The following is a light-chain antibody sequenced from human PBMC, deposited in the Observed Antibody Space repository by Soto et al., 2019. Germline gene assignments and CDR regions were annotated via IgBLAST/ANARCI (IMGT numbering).Light chain of an antibody. CDR1: PSVSSN. Sequence: EIVMPQSPATLSVSPGERATLSCRASPSVSSNLAWYQQKPGQAPRLLIYGASTRAAGIPARFIGSGSGTEFTLTISSLQSEDFAVYYWQQYNNWPPITFGQGTRLEI. CDR2: GAS. V-gene: IGKV3-15*01. CDR3: QQYNNWPPIT. J-gene: IGKJ5*01.